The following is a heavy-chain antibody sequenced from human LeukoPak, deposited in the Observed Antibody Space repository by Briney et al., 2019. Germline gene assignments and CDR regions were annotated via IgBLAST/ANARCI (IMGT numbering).Heavy chain of an antibody. D-gene: IGHD2-21*02. CDR2: INHSGST. Sequence: SETLSLTCTVSGYSISSGYYWGWIRQPPGKGLEWIGEINHSGSTNYNPSLKSRVTISVDTSKNQFSLKLSSVTAADTAVYYCARFVVVTAAGLDPWGQGTLVTVSS. J-gene: IGHJ5*02. V-gene: IGHV4-38-2*02. CDR1: GYSISSGYY. CDR3: ARFVVVTAAGLDP.